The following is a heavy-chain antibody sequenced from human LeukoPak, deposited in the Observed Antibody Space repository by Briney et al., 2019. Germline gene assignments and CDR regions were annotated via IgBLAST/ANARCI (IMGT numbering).Heavy chain of an antibody. J-gene: IGHJ4*02. D-gene: IGHD6-19*01. V-gene: IGHV3-23*01. Sequence: PGGSLSLSCAASGFTFSSDGMSWVRQAPGKGLGCVSSISGSGGSTYYDDSVKGRFTISRDNSKNTLYLQMNSLRAEDTAVYYCAKGPQWLARGPHEFDYWGQGTLVTVSS. CDR1: GFTFSSDG. CDR3: AKGPQWLARGPHEFDY. CDR2: ISGSGGST.